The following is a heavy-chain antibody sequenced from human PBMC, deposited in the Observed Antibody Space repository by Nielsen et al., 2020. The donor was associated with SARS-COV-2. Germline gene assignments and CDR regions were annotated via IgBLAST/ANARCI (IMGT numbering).Heavy chain of an antibody. D-gene: IGHD3-10*01. CDR2: INYSGDT. CDR1: GESLNGFY. V-gene: IGHV4-34*01. CDR3: ARSVYGSGSYYTAYGMDV. Sequence: GSLRLSCAVYGESLNGFYWGWIRQPPGKGLEWIGQINYSGDTNYNPSLKSRVTISVDTSKNQFSLKLSSVTAADTAVYYCARSVYGSGSYYTAYGMDVWGQGTTVTVSS. J-gene: IGHJ6*02.